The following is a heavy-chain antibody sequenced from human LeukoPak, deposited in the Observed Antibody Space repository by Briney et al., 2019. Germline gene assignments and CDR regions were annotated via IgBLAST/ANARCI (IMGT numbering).Heavy chain of an antibody. CDR3: AKDSSVVVPAAIPY. CDR2: ISGSGGST. V-gene: IGHV3-23*01. D-gene: IGHD2-2*01. J-gene: IGHJ4*02. Sequence: AGGSLRLSCAASGFTFSSYAMSWVRQAPGKGLEWVSAISGSGGSTYYADSVKGRFTISRDNSKNTLYLQMNSLRAGDTAVYYCAKDSSVVVPAAIPYWGQGTLVTVSS. CDR1: GFTFSSYA.